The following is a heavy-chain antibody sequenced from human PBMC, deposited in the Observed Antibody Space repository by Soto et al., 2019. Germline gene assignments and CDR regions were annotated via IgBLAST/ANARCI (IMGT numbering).Heavy chain of an antibody. CDR1: GGSISSHY. V-gene: IGHV4-59*11. J-gene: IGHJ4*02. Sequence: SETLSLTCSVYGGSISSHYWSWIRQPPGKGLEWIGYSFYTGSTNYNPSLKSRVTISVDTSKNQFSLKMRSLTAADTAVYYCARSVPDKGNSGWYYFEYWGPGTLVTVSS. CDR3: ARSVPDKGNSGWYYFEY. D-gene: IGHD6-19*01. CDR2: SFYTGST.